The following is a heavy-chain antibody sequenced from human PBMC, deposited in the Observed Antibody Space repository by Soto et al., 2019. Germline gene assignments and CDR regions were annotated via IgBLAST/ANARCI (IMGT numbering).Heavy chain of an antibody. J-gene: IGHJ4*02. CDR2: IYYTGST. CDR1: GGSISGYY. Sequence: SETLSLTCTVSGGSISGYYWSWIRQPPGKRLEWIGYIYYTGSTNYNPFLRSRVTISIDTSKNQFSLKLSSVTAADTAVYYCARYPRLDYWGQGTLVTVSS. V-gene: IGHV4-59*08. CDR3: ARYPRLDY.